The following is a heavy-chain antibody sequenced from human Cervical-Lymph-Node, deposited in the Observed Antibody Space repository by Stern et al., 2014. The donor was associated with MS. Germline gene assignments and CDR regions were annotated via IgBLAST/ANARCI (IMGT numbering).Heavy chain of an antibody. CDR3: ARDSTYWTY. J-gene: IGHJ4*02. Sequence: VQLVESGGGVVKPGGSLRLSCVASGFTFSDSYMSWIRQAPGQGLEWVSYIRSSGNIRYYGDSVRGRFTISRDNAKNSLYLQMNSLRAEDTAVYDCARDSTYWTYWGQGALVTVSS. CDR2: IRSSGNIR. V-gene: IGHV3-11*01. D-gene: IGHD3/OR15-3a*01. CDR1: GFTFSDSY.